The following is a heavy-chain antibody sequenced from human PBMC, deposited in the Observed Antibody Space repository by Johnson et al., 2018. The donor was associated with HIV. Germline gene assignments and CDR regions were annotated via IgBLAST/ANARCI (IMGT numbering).Heavy chain of an antibody. D-gene: IGHD1-26*01. CDR1: GFTFSNHA. Sequence: VQLVESGGGVVQPGRSLRLSCAASGFTFSNHALHWVRQAPGKGLEWVASISYDGRSNYYADSVKGRFTISRDDSKNTRYLQMNSRRAEDTAVYYCARDCGGYDAFDVWCQGTMVTVSS. CDR2: ISYDGRSN. J-gene: IGHJ3*01. V-gene: IGHV3-30*04. CDR3: ARDCGGYDAFDV.